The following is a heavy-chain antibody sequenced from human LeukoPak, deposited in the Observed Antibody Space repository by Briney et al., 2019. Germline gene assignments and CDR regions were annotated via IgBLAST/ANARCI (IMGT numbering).Heavy chain of an antibody. V-gene: IGHV4-59*08. CDR1: GGSISSYY. CDR3: ARLVHYYDSSGYYAWFDP. J-gene: IGHJ5*02. CDR2: IYYSGST. Sequence: SETLSLTCTVSGGSISSYYWSWIRQPPGKGLEWIGYIYYSGSTNYNPSLKSRVTISVDTSKNQFSLKLSSVTAADTAVYYCARLVHYYDSSGYYAWFDPWGQGTLVTAS. D-gene: IGHD3-22*01.